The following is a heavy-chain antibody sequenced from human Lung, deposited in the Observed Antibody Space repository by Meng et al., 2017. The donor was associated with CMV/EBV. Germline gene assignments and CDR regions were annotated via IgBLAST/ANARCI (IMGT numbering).Heavy chain of an antibody. J-gene: IGHJ6*02. CDR2: INHSGST. CDR3: ARTTYDFWSGIYYYYYYGMDV. Sequence: LSCAVYGGSFSGYYWSWIRQPPGKGLEWIGEINHSGSTNYNPSLKSRVTISVDTSKKQFSLKLSSVTAADTAVYYCARTTYDFWSGIYYYYYYGMDVWGQGPTVTVSS. V-gene: IGHV4-34*01. CDR1: GGSFSGYY. D-gene: IGHD3-3*01.